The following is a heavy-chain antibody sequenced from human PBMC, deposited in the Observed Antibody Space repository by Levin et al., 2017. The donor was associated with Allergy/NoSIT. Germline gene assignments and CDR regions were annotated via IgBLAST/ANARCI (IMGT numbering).Heavy chain of an antibody. V-gene: IGHV3-48*03. J-gene: IGHJ3*02. CDR3: ASPSLAVSAFDI. CDR2: ISSSGSTI. CDR1: GFTFSSYE. Sequence: GGSLRLSCAASGFTFSSYEMNWVRQAPGKGLEWVSYISSSGSTIYYADSVKGRFTISRDNAKNSLYLQMNSLRAEDTAVYYCASPSLAVSAFDIWGQGTMVTVSS. D-gene: IGHD6-19*01.